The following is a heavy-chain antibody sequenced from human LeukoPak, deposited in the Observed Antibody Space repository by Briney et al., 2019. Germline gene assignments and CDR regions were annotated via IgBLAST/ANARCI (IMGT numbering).Heavy chain of an antibody. CDR1: GFTFSSAD. CDR3: ARDSYGSGSYLVL. D-gene: IGHD3-10*01. J-gene: IGHJ4*02. V-gene: IGHV3-13*01. CDR2: IGTAGDT. Sequence: GGSLRLSCAASGFTFSSADMHWVRQAPGKGLEWVSVIGTAGDTYYPDSVKGRFTISRDNAKNSLYLQMNSLRAEDTAMYYCARDSYGSGSYLVLWAQGTLVTVSS.